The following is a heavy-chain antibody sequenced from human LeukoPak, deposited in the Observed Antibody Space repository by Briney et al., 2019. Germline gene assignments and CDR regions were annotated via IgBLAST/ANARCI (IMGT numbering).Heavy chain of an antibody. D-gene: IGHD6-19*01. J-gene: IGHJ5*02. CDR3: ATSGGSGWSRDINWFDP. CDR1: GFSFRKYW. CDR2: IQQDGSET. Sequence: GGSLRLSCAASGFSFRKYWMSWVRQAPGKGLEWVANIQQDGSETYYVDSVKGRFTISRDNAKNSLYLQMNSLRADDTAVYYCATSGGSGWSRDINWFDPWGQGTLVTVS. V-gene: IGHV3-7*01.